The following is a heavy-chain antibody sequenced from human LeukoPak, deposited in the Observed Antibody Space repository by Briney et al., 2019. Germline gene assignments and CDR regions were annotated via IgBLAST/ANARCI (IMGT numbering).Heavy chain of an antibody. CDR1: GGTFSSYA. V-gene: IGHV1-69*05. D-gene: IGHD1-26*01. J-gene: IGHJ5*02. Sequence: ASVKVSCKASGGTFSSYAISWVRQAPGQGLEWMGGIIPIFGTANYAQKFQGRVTITTDESTSTAYMELSSLRSEDTAVYYCARGWELRGDWFDPWGQGTLVTVSS. CDR2: IIPIFGTA. CDR3: ARGWELRGDWFDP.